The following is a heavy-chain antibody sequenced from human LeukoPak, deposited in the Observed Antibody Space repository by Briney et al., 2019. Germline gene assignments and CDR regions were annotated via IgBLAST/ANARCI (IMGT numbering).Heavy chain of an antibody. D-gene: IGHD6-19*01. CDR1: GFTFSSYE. CDR3: AKGAYSSGWYPGY. Sequence: GGSLRLSCAASGFTFSSYEMNWVRQAPGKGLEWVSYISSSGSTIYYADSVKGRFTISRDNAKNSLYLQMNSLRAEDTAVYYCAKGAYSSGWYPGYWGQGTLVTVSS. CDR2: ISSSGSTI. J-gene: IGHJ4*02. V-gene: IGHV3-48*03.